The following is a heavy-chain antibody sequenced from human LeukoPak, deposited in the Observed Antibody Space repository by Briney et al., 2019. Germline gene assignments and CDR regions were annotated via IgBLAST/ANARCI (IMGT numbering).Heavy chain of an antibody. V-gene: IGHV3-20*04. CDR1: GFTFDDYG. Sequence: GGSLRLSCAASGFTFDDYGMSWVRQAPGKGLEWVSGINWNGGSTGYADSVKGRFTISRDNAKNSLYLQMNSLRAEDTALYYCARVAPGAAAGTFDYWGQGTLVTVSS. D-gene: IGHD6-13*01. J-gene: IGHJ4*02. CDR2: INWNGGST. CDR3: ARVAPGAAAGTFDY.